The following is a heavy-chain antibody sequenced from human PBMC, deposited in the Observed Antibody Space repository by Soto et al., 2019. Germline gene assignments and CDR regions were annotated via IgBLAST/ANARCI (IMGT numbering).Heavy chain of an antibody. V-gene: IGHV3-23*01. CDR1: VFTFISYA. CDR3: AKERSSILWPGGFDP. D-gene: IGHD2-21*01. J-gene: IGHJ5*02. Sequence: PGWSLRLSCASSVFTFISYAMSWVRQAPGKGLEWVSAISGSGGSTYYADSVKGRFTISRDNSKNTLYLQMNSLRAEDTAVYYCAKERSSILWPGGFDPWGQGTLVTVSS. CDR2: ISGSGGST.